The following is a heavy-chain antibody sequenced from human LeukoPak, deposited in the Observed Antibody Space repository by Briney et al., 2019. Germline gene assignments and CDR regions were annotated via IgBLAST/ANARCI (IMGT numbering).Heavy chain of an antibody. J-gene: IGHJ4*02. CDR2: INPNSGGT. D-gene: IGHD2-2*01. CDR3: ARGNMRYQLLSDAFDY. Sequence: GASVKVSCKASGYTFTSYDINWVRQAPGQGLEWMGWINPNSGGTNYAQKFQGRVTMTRDTSISTAYMELSRLRSDDTAVYYCARGNMRYQLLSDAFDYWGQGTLVTVSS. CDR1: GYTFTSYD. V-gene: IGHV1-2*02.